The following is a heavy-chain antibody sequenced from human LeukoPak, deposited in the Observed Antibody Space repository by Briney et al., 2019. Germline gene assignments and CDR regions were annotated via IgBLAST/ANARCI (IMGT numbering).Heavy chain of an antibody. CDR2: INPNSGTT. D-gene: IGHD2-21*02. J-gene: IGHJ3*01. Sequence: GASVKVSCKASGYTFTGNYMHWVRQAPGQGLEWMGWINPNSGTTNYAQKFQGKVTMTRDTSNSTAYMELSRLRSDDTAVYYCATIVVVTTTPSGAFDFWGQGTMVTVSS. CDR1: GYTFTGNY. V-gene: IGHV1-2*02. CDR3: ATIVVVTTTPSGAFDF.